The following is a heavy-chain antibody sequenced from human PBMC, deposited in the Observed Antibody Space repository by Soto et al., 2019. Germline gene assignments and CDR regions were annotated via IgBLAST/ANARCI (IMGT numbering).Heavy chain of an antibody. CDR1: GYSFTTYW. V-gene: IGHV5-51*01. Sequence: GESLKISCKGSGYSFTTYWIGWVRQMPGKGLEWMGVIYPGDSDIRFSPSFQGQVTISADMSLSTAYLQWSSLRVSDTAMYYCERQAYRYDTNSFGYCGKGTLRAVCS. J-gene: IGHJ4*02. CDR2: IYPGDSDI. CDR3: ERQAYRYDTNSFGY. D-gene: IGHD3-22*01.